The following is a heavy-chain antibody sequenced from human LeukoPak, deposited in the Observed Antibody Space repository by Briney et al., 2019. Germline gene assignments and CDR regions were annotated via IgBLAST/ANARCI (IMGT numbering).Heavy chain of an antibody. CDR1: GASVSSYY. Sequence: PSETLSLTCTVSGASVSSYYWSWMRQPPGKGLEWIGYIYYSGSTYYNPSLKSRVTISVDTSKNQFSLKLSSVTAADTAVYYCARVFAASYYYYMDVWGKGTTVTVSS. CDR3: ARVFAASYYYYMDV. V-gene: IGHV4-59*08. J-gene: IGHJ6*03. CDR2: IYYSGST. D-gene: IGHD2-15*01.